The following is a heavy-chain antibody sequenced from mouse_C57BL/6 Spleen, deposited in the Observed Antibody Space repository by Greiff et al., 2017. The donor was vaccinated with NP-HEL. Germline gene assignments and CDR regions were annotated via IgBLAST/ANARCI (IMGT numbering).Heavy chain of an antibody. V-gene: IGHV2-6*01. CDR1: GFSLTSYG. CDR3: ASEAFYYYGSSSPFAY. J-gene: IGHJ3*01. Sequence: VKLVESGPGLVAPSQSLSITCTVSGFSLTSYGVDWVRQSPGKGLEWLGVIWGVGSTNYNSALKSRLSISKDNSKSQVFLKMNSLQTDDTAMYYCASEAFYYYGSSSPFAYWGQGTLVTVSA. CDR2: IWGVGST. D-gene: IGHD1-1*01.